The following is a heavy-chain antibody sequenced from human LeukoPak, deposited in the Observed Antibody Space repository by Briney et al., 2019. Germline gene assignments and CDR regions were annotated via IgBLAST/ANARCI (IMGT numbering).Heavy chain of an antibody. J-gene: IGHJ4*02. D-gene: IGHD1-14*01. CDR2: FDPEDGET. CDR3: ATFEITGGV. V-gene: IGHV1-24*01. Sequence: PRASVKVSCKVSGYRLSETSMHWVRQAPGKGLEWIGGFDPEDGETFYIQKLQGRLIMTEDISADTAYMELSSLTSDDTAVYYCATFEITGGVWGQGTQVFVSS. CDR1: GYRLSETS.